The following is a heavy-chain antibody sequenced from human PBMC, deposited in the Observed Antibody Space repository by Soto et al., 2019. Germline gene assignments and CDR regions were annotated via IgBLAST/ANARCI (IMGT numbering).Heavy chain of an antibody. V-gene: IGHV4-34*01. CDR2: INHSGST. D-gene: IGHD6-19*01. CDR1: GGSFSGYY. J-gene: IGHJ4*02. CDR3: ARGGIAVAGISTNFDY. Sequence: ASETLSLTCAVYGGSFSGYYWSWIRQPPGKGLEWIGEINHSGSTNYNPSLKSRVTIPVDTSKNQFSLKLSSVTAADTAVYYCARGGIAVAGISTNFDYWGQGTLVTVSS.